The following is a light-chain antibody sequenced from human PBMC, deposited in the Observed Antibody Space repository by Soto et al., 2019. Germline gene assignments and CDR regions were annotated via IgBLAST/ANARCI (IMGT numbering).Light chain of an antibody. J-gene: IGKJ1*01. CDR3: QQYNTYSWT. Sequence: MQMTQFPSTLSASVGDRVTITCRASQSISNRLAWFQQKSGEAPNPLIHKASSLESGVPSRFSGSGSGTEFTLTISSLQPDDFATYYCQQYNTYSWTFGQGTKV. V-gene: IGKV1-5*03. CDR1: QSISNR. CDR2: KAS.